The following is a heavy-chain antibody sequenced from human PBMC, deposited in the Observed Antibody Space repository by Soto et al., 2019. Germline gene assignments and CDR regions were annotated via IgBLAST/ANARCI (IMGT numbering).Heavy chain of an antibody. Sequence: EVQLVESGGGLVQPGGSLRLSCAASGFTFSSYWMHWVRQAPGKGLVWVSRINSDGSSTSYADSVKGRFTISRDNAKNTLYLQMNSLRAEDTAVYYCARGRFSYYYDSSGRPQYNWFDPWGQGTLVTVSS. CDR2: INSDGSST. J-gene: IGHJ5*02. V-gene: IGHV3-74*01. CDR1: GFTFSSYW. CDR3: ARGRFSYYYDSSGRPQYNWFDP. D-gene: IGHD3-22*01.